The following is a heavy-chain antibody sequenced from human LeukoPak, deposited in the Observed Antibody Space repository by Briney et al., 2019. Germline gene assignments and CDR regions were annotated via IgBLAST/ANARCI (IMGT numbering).Heavy chain of an antibody. J-gene: IGHJ4*02. CDR1: GGSISSGSYY. CDR3: ARHVAAAIDY. D-gene: IGHD6-13*01. CDR2: IYYSGST. Sequence: SETLSLTCTASGGSISSGSYYWGWIRQPPGKGLEWIGSIYYSGSTYYNPSLKSRVTISVDTSKNQFSLKLSSVTAADTAVYYCARHVAAAIDYWGQGTLVTVSS. V-gene: IGHV4-39*01.